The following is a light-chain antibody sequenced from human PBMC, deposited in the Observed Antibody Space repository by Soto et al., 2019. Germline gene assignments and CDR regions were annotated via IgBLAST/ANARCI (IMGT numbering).Light chain of an antibody. J-gene: IGLJ2*01. V-gene: IGLV8-61*01. CDR3: VLYMGRSVV. Sequence: QAVVTQEPSFSVSPGGTVTLTCGLSSGSVSTTYHPSWYQQTPGQAPRTLMYNTNTRSPGVPDRFSGSILGNKAALTITGAQADDESDYYCVLYMGRSVVFGGGTKVTVL. CDR1: SGSVSTTYH. CDR2: NTN.